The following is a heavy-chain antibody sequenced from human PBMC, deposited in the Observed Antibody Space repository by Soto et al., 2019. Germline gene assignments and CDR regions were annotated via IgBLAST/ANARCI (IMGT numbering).Heavy chain of an antibody. CDR1: GDSVSSNSSA. CDR2: TYYRSKWYN. CDR3: ARASSSSDYYYYYMDV. V-gene: IGHV6-1*01. J-gene: IGHJ6*03. D-gene: IGHD6-6*01. Sequence: SQTLSLTCAISGDSVSSNSSAWNWIRQSPSRGLEWLGRTYYRSKWYNDYAVSVKSRITINPDTSKNQFSLQLNSVTPEDTAVYYCARASSSSDYYYYYMDVWGKGTTVTVSS.